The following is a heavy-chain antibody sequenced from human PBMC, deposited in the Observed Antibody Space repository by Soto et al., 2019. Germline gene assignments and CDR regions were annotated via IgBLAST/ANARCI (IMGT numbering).Heavy chain of an antibody. Sequence: ASVKVSCKASGGTFSSYAISWVRQAPGQGLEWMGGIIPIFGTANYAQKFQGRVTITADEPTSTAYMELSSLRSEDTAVYYCARDGMSAYYYDSSGYYVDDWG. J-gene: IGHJ4*01. D-gene: IGHD3-22*01. CDR1: GGTFSSYA. V-gene: IGHV1-69*13. CDR2: IIPIFGTA. CDR3: ARDGMSAYYYDSSGYYVDD.